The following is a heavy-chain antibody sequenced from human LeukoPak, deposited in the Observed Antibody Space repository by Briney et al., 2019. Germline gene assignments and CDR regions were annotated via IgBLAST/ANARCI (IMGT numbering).Heavy chain of an antibody. D-gene: IGHD6-6*01. CDR3: AKSPSRLVRFDY. V-gene: IGHV1-69*13. CDR2: IIPIFGTA. Sequence: GASVKVSCKASGYTFTGYYMHWVRQAPGQRLEWMGGIIPIFGTANYAQKFQGRVTITADESTSTAYMELSSLRSEDTAVYYCAKSPSRLVRFDYWGQGTLVTVSS. CDR1: GYTFTGYY. J-gene: IGHJ4*02.